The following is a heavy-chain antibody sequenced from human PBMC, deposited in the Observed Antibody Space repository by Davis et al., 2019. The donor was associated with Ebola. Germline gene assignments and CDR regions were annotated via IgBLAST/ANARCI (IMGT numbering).Heavy chain of an antibody. CDR3: AAADIVVVVDGTSYPHAFDT. J-gene: IGHJ3*02. CDR1: GFTFSNHW. CDR2: INPGGTTI. D-gene: IGHD2-15*01. Sequence: PGGSLRLSSAASGFTFSNHWMHWIRQAPGKGLVWVSRINPGGTTILYADSVEGRLTISRDNAKNTLYHQMNSLRAEDTAVYYCAAADIVVVVDGTSYPHAFDTWGQGTVVTVSS. V-gene: IGHV3-74*03.